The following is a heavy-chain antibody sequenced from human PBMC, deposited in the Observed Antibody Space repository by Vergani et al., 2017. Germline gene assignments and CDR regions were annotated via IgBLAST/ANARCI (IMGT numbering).Heavy chain of an antibody. V-gene: IGHV1-2*02. CDR2: NNPNSGGT. J-gene: IGHJ6*02. CDR1: GYTFTGYF. CDR3: ARCIHDILTGYYPSYYYYGMDV. D-gene: IGHD3-9*01. Sequence: QVQLVQSGAEVKKPGASVKVSCKASGYTFTGYFMHWVRQAPGQGLEWMGWNNPNSGGTNYAQKFQGRVTMTRDTSISTAYMELSRLRSDDTAVYYCARCIHDILTGYYPSYYYYGMDVWGQXP.